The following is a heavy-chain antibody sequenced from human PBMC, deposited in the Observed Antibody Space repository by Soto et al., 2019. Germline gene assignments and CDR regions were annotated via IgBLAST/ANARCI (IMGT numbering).Heavy chain of an antibody. J-gene: IGHJ4*02. Sequence: ASETLSLTCSVSGGSIRRFFWSWLRQPPGKGPEYLGYIYDSGNTYYNPSLKSRGTISVDTAKNQFSLKLRSVIAADTAIYYCAKDGYSSSSWAFDSWGQGIQVTVSS. CDR2: IYDSGNT. CDR1: GGSIRRFF. V-gene: IGHV4-59*01. CDR3: AKDGYSSSSWAFDS. D-gene: IGHD6-13*01.